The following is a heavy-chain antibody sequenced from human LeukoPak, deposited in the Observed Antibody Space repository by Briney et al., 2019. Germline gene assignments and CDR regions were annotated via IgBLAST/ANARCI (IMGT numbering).Heavy chain of an antibody. CDR2: FDPEDGET. D-gene: IGHD1-26*01. CDR3: ATEWELPGKFQH. J-gene: IGHJ1*01. V-gene: IGHV1-24*01. Sequence: ASVKVSCKVSGYTLTELSMHWVRQAPGKGLEWMGGFDPEDGETIYAQKFQGRVTMTEDTSTDTAYMELSSLRSEDTAVYYCATEWELPGKFQHWGQGTLVTVSS. CDR1: GYTLTELS.